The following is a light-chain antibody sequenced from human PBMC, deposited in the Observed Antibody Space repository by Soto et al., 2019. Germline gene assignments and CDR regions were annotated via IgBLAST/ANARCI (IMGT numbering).Light chain of an antibody. CDR3: QQSYSTRIT. CDR1: HNINNY. Sequence: EIQITQSPASLSASVGDRVTITCRASHNINNYLSWYQQKPGKAPKLLIYAASTLQSGVASRFSGSGSATDFTLTINSLQPEDFATYYCQQSYSTRITFGQGTRLEIK. J-gene: IGKJ5*01. CDR2: AAS. V-gene: IGKV1-39*01.